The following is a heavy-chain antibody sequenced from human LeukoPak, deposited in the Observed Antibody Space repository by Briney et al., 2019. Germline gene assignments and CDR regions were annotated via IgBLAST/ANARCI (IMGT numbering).Heavy chain of an antibody. V-gene: IGHV3-21*01. CDR1: GFTFSNYS. CDR2: ISSSSSYI. D-gene: IGHD2-2*01. J-gene: IGHJ4*02. Sequence: GGSLRLSCAASGFTFSNYSMNWVREAPGKGLEWVSSISSSSSYIYCADSVKGRFPISRDNAKNSLYLQMMSLRAEDTAVYYCARDQGDDQRGSLDDYWGQGTLVTVSS. CDR3: ARDQGDDQRGSLDDY.